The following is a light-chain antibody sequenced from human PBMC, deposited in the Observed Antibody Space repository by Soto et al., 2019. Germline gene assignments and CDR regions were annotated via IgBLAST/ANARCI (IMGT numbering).Light chain of an antibody. V-gene: IGKV3-20*01. CDR1: QSISSSY. Sequence: EIVLAQSPGTLSLSPGERATLSCRASQSISSSYLTWYQQKPGQAPRLLISVASSRATAIPDWFSGSGSGTDFTLTINRLEPEDFAVYYCQHCDNSPRTFGQGTKVDIK. CDR2: VAS. CDR3: QHCDNSPRT. J-gene: IGKJ1*01.